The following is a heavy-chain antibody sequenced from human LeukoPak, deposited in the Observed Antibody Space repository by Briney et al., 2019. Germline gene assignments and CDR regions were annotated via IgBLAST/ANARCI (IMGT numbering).Heavy chain of an antibody. CDR1: GFTFSSYW. D-gene: IGHD6-6*01. V-gene: IGHV3-74*01. CDR2: INTDGSYT. J-gene: IGHJ4*02. CDR3: AKDLVAARPNYFDY. Sequence: GGSLRLSCAASGFTFSSYWMHWVRQAPGKGLVWVSRINTDGSYTSYADSVKGRFTISRDNAKNTLYLQMNSLRAEDTAVYYCAKDLVAARPNYFDYWGQGTLVTVSS.